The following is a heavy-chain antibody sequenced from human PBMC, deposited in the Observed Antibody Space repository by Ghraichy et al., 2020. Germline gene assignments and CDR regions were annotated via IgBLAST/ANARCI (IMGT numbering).Heavy chain of an antibody. V-gene: IGHV3-21*01. CDR3: ARDEVVGATIPYYGMDV. CDR1: GFTFSSYS. CDR2: ISSSSYI. Sequence: GESLNISCAASGFTFSSYSMNWVRQAPGKGLEWVSSISSSSYIYYADSVKGRFTISRDNAKNSLYLQMNSLRAEDTAVYYCARDEVVGATIPYYGMDVWGQGTTVTVSS. J-gene: IGHJ6*02. D-gene: IGHD1-26*01.